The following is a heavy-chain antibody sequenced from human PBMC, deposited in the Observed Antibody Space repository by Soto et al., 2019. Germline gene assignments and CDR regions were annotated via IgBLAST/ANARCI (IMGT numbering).Heavy chain of an antibody. V-gene: IGHV3-30*03. CDR2: ISYDGINT. D-gene: IGHD2-8*02. CDR1: GVSFNSYD. CDR3: ARISRYCTGGDCHA. J-gene: IGHJ5*02. Sequence: QAHLVESGGGVVQPGTSLRLSCAASGVSFNSYDMHWVRQAPGKGPEWVAIISYDGINTYYSDSVRGRFTISRDNPKDTLYVQMHSLRSEDTAIYYCARISRYCTGGDCHAWGQGTQVTVSS.